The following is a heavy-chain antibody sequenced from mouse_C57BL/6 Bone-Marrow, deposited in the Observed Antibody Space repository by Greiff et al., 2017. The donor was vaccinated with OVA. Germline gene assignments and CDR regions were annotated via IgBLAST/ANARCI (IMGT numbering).Heavy chain of an antibody. CDR2: INPTNGGT. CDR1: GYTFTDYY. D-gene: IGHD1-1*01. V-gene: IGHV1-26*01. Sequence: EVQLQQSGPELVKPGASVKISCKASGYTFTDYYMNWVKQSHGKSLEWIGGINPTNGGTSYNQKLKGKATLTVDKSSSTAYMELRSLTSEDSVVYYCAGYYGSRYYAMDYWGQGTSVTVSS. CDR3: AGYYGSRYYAMDY. J-gene: IGHJ4*01.